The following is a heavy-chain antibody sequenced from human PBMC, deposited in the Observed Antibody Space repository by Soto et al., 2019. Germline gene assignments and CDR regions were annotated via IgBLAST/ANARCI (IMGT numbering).Heavy chain of an antibody. J-gene: IGHJ6*02. D-gene: IGHD6-13*01. CDR2: IDWDDDK. CDR3: AQVLYSRTSYYYDMDV. V-gene: IGHV2-70*01. CDR1: GFSLSTSGMC. Sequence: SGPTLVNPTQSLALTCTFSGFSLSTSGMCVSWIRQPPGKALEWLALIDWDDDKYYRTSLKTRLTISKDTSKNQVVLTMTNMDPVVTATYYCAQVLYSRTSYYYDMDVWGQGTTVTVSS.